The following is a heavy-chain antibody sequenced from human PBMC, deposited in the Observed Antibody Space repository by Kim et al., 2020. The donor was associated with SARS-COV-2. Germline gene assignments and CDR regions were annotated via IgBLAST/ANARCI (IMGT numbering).Heavy chain of an antibody. CDR2: INHSGST. CDR1: GGSFSGYY. CDR3: ARSKGADGSGSYYYNWFDP. D-gene: IGHD3-10*01. V-gene: IGHV4-34*01. Sequence: SETLSLTCAVYGGSFSGYYWSWIRQSPGKGLEWIGEINHSGSTNYNPSLKSRVTMSVDTSKNQFSLKLNSVTAADTAVYYCARSKGADGSGSYYYNWFDP. J-gene: IGHJ5*02.